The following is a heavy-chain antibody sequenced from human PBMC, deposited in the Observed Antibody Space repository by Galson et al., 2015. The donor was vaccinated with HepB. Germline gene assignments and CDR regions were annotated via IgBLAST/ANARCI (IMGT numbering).Heavy chain of an antibody. D-gene: IGHD6-13*01. Sequence: SVKVSCKASGGTFSSYAISWVRQAPGQGLEWMGGIIPIFGIANYAQKFQGRVTITADESTSTAYMELSSLRSEDTAVYYCARARGSSPSYYYYGMDIWGQGTTVTVSS. CDR3: ARARGSSPSYYYYGMDI. V-gene: IGHV1-69*13. CDR1: GGTFSSYA. J-gene: IGHJ6*02. CDR2: IIPIFGIA.